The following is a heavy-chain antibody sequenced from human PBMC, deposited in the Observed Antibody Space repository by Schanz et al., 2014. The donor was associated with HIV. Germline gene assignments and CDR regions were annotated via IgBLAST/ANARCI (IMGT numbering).Heavy chain of an antibody. Sequence: VHLVESGGGVVQPGRSLRLSCVGSGFIFSSYWMHWVRQAPGKGLVWVSRINSDGSSRSYADSVKGRFTISRDNAKNTLYLEMNSLRPEDTAVYYCARETSGFSTSWTPRYHYYGMDVWGQGTTVTVSS. CDR1: GFIFSSYW. CDR2: INSDGSSR. V-gene: IGHV3-74*01. D-gene: IGHD6-13*01. J-gene: IGHJ6*02. CDR3: ARETSGFSTSWTPRYHYYGMDV.